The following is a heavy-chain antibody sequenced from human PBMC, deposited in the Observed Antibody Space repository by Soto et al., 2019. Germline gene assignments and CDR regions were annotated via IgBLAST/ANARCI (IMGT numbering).Heavy chain of an antibody. CDR2: ISYDGSNK. Sequence: QVQLVESGGGVVQPGRSLRLSCAASGFTFSSYAMHWVRQAPGKGLEWVAVISYDGSNKYYADSVKGRFTISRDNSKNTLYLQMNSLRDEDTAVYCCAREGRGYSYFFWGQGTLVTVSS. CDR3: AREGRGYSYFF. D-gene: IGHD5-18*01. J-gene: IGHJ4*02. CDR1: GFTFSSYA. V-gene: IGHV3-30-3*01.